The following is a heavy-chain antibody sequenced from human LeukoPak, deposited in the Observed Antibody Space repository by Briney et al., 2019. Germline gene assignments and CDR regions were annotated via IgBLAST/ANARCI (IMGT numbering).Heavy chain of an antibody. J-gene: IGHJ4*02. Sequence: GGSLRLSCAASGFTFSSYAMSWVRQAPGKGLEWVSAISGSGGSTYYADSVRGRFTISRDNFKNILYLHLNSPRAEDTAVYYCAKENFGANYFDYWGQGSLVTVSA. CDR2: ISGSGGST. D-gene: IGHD4-17*01. CDR3: AKENFGANYFDY. V-gene: IGHV3-23*01. CDR1: GFTFSSYA.